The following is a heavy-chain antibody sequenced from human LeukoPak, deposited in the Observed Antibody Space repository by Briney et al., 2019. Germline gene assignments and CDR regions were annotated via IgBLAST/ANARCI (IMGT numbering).Heavy chain of an antibody. D-gene: IGHD3-22*01. CDR2: INPNSGGT. J-gene: IGHJ4*02. Sequence: ASVKVSCKASGYTFTGYYMHWVRQAPGQGLEWMGWINPNSGGTNYAQKFQGRVTMTRDTSISTAYMELSRLRSDDTAVYYCARDDGSSGYSFNFDYWGQGTLVTVSS. CDR1: GYTFTGYY. V-gene: IGHV1-2*02. CDR3: ARDDGSSGYSFNFDY.